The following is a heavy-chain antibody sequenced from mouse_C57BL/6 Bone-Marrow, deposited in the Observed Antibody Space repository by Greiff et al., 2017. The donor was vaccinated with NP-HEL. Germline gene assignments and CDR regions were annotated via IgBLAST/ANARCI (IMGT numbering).Heavy chain of an antibody. Sequence: EVMLVESGGGLVQPGESLKLSCESNEYNFPSHDMSWVRKTPEKRLELVAAINSDGGSTYYPDTMERRFIISRDNTKKTLYLQMSSLRSEDTALYYCARRGNYRVGFAYWGQGTTLTVSA. CDR1: EYNFPSHD. J-gene: IGHJ2*01. CDR3: ARRGNYRVGFAY. V-gene: IGHV5-2*01. D-gene: IGHD2-1*01. CDR2: INSDGGST.